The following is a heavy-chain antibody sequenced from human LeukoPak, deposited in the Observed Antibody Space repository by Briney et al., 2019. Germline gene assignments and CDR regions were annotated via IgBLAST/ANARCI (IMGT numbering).Heavy chain of an antibody. CDR2: INWNGGST. CDR3: ARSGTFRLVVPAADAFDI. D-gene: IGHD2-2*01. V-gene: IGHV3-20*01. CDR1: GFTFDDYG. J-gene: IGHJ3*02. Sequence: PGGFLRLSCAASGFTFDDYGMSWVRQAPGKGLEWVSGINWNGGSTGYADSVKGRFTISRDNAKNSLYLQMNSLRAEDTALYHCARSGTFRLVVPAADAFDIWGQGTMVTVSS.